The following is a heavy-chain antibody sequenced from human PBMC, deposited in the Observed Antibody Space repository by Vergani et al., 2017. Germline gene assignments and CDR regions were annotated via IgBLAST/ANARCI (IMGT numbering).Heavy chain of an antibody. CDR2: IQFDGSNQ. CDR3: AKHFRGWGIDY. Sequence: QVQLVESGGGVVQRGGFLRLPCATAGFTLRNHYKPLIRQGPGKGLEFVAFIQFDGSNQYYADSVKGRFTLSRDFSKNTLYLQMNSLRTDDTATYYCAKHFRGWGIDYWGQGTQVIVSS. D-gene: IGHD3-16*01. J-gene: IGHJ4*02. CDR1: GFTLRNHY. V-gene: IGHV3-30*02.